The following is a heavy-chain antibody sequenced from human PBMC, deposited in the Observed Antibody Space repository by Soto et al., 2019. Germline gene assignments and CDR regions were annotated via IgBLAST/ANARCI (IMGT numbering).Heavy chain of an antibody. CDR3: ARAPGPTYFFYYMDV. J-gene: IGHJ6*03. V-gene: IGHV4-59*01. CDR1: GGSISSYF. D-gene: IGHD3-10*01. Sequence: PSETLSLTCTVSGGSISSYFWSWIRQPPGKGLEWIGYIYYSGSTNYNPSLKSRVTISVDTSKNQFSLKLSSVTAADTAVYYCARAPGPTYFFYYMDVWGKGTTVTVSS. CDR2: IYYSGST.